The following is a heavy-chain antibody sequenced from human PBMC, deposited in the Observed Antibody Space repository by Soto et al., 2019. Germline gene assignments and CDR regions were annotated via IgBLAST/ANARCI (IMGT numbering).Heavy chain of an antibody. V-gene: IGHV3-23*01. CDR1: GFSFSSYA. CDR3: AKDAKILDWLPTSYYYDF. CDR2: ISRSGNST. Sequence: GGALILSCAASGFSFSSYAMSWVRQSPGKGLEWVSSISRSGNSTYSADSVRGRFTISRDNSKNTLYLQMYSLRAEDTAVYYCAKDAKILDWLPTSYYYDFWGRGALVTVSS. J-gene: IGHJ4*02. D-gene: IGHD3-9*01.